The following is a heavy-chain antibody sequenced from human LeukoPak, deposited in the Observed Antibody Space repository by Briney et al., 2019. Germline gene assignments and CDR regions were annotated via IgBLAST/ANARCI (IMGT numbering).Heavy chain of an antibody. V-gene: IGHV3-23*01. J-gene: IGHJ2*01. CDR3: AKVHGRYSTYFYFDL. CDR1: GFTFYSYA. CDR2: ITGNGGGT. D-gene: IGHD1-26*01. Sequence: GGSLRLSCAASGFTFYSYAMGYVRQAPGKGLEWVSAITGNGGGTYYADSVKGRLTISRDNSKNTLSLQMNTLRAEDTAVYYCAKVHGRYSTYFYFDLWGRGTLVTVSS.